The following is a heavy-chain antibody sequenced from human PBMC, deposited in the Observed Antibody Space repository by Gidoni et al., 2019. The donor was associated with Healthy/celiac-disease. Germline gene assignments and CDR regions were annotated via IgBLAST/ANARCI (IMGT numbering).Heavy chain of an antibody. CDR1: GFTFSSYL. CDR3: ARGPRIAAAGTLFDY. D-gene: IGHD6-13*01. J-gene: IGHJ4*02. Sequence: EVQLVESGGGLVQPGGSLRLSCAASGFTFSSYLMSWVRQAPGKGLEWVANIKQDGSEKYYVDSVKGRFTISRDNAKNSLYLQMNSLRAEDTAVYYCARGPRIAAAGTLFDYWGQGTLVTVSS. CDR2: IKQDGSEK. V-gene: IGHV3-7*01.